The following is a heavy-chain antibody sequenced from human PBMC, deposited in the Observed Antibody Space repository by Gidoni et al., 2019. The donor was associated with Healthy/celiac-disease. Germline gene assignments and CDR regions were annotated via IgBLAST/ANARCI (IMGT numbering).Heavy chain of an antibody. D-gene: IGHD6-19*01. V-gene: IGHV4-34*01. CDR2: INHSGST. Sequence: QVQLQQWRAGLLKPSETLSLTCAVYGGSFSGYYWSWIRQPPGQGLEWIGEINHSGSTNYNPSLKSRVTISVDTSKNQFSLKLSSVTAADTAVYYCASHSSGWYDVDYWGQGTLVTVSS. CDR1: GGSFSGYY. J-gene: IGHJ4*02. CDR3: ASHSSGWYDVDY.